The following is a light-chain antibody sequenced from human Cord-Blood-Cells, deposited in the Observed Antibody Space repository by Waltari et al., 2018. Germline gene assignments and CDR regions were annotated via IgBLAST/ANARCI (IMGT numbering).Light chain of an antibody. Sequence: DIQMTQSPSTLSASVGDRVTITCRASQSISSWLAWYQQKPGKAPKLLIYDASSLESGVTSRVSGSGSGTEFTLTISSLQSDDFATYYCQQYNSYSLTFGGGTKVEIK. CDR1: QSISSW. J-gene: IGKJ4*01. V-gene: IGKV1-5*01. CDR2: DAS. CDR3: QQYNSYSLT.